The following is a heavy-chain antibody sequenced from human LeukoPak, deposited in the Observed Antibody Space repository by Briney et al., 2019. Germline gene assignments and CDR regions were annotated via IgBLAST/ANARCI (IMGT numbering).Heavy chain of an antibody. CDR2: IYYSGST. J-gene: IGHJ6*02. V-gene: IGHV4-31*03. CDR3: ARGVVVVAAQYYYYYGMDV. CDR1: GGSISSGGYY. Sequence: SQTLSLTCTVSGGSISSGGYYWSWIRQHPGKGLEWIGYIYYSGSTYYNPSLKSRVTISVDTSKNQLSLKLSSVTAADTAVYYCARGVVVVAAQYYYYYGMDVWGQGTTVTLSS. D-gene: IGHD2-15*01.